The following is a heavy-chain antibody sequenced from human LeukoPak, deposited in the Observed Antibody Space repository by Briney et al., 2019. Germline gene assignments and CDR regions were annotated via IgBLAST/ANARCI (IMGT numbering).Heavy chain of an antibody. V-gene: IGHV3-7*01. D-gene: IGHD2/OR15-2a*01. CDR3: ARERTTIVSGTTIGAY. CDR2: IKQDGSEK. J-gene: IGHJ4*02. Sequence: PGGSLRLSCAASGFTFSSYWMSWVRQAPGKGLEWVAIIKQDGSEKYYVDSVKGRFTISRGNAKNSLFLQMNSLTADDTALYYCARERTTIVSGTTIGAYWGQGTLVTVSS. CDR1: GFTFSSYW.